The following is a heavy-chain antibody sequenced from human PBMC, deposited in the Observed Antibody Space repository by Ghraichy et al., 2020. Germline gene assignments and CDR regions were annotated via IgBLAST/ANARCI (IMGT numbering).Heavy chain of an antibody. D-gene: IGHD5-12*01. CDR1: GGSISSSSYY. J-gene: IGHJ4*02. V-gene: IGHV4-39*07. CDR3: ATGRGYASYYFDY. CDR2: IYYSGST. Sequence: SQTLSLTCTVSGGSISSSSYYWGWIRQPPGKGLEWIGSIYYSGSTYYNPSLKSRVTISVDTSKNQFSLKLSSVTAADTAVYYCATGRGYASYYFDYWGQGTLVTVSS.